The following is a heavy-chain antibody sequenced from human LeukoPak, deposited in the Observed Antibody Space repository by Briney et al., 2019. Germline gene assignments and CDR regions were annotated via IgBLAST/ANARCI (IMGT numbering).Heavy chain of an antibody. CDR3: AKRNTMVRGGPCFDY. V-gene: IGHV3-23*01. Sequence: PGGSLRLSCAASGFPFSSYAMNWVRQAPGKGLEWVSIIFGSGDTTYYADSVKGRFTVSRDNSKNMLYLQMNNLRPEGTATYYCAKRNTMVRGGPCFDYWGQGLMVTVSS. D-gene: IGHD3-10*01. J-gene: IGHJ4*02. CDR2: IFGSGDTT. CDR1: GFPFSSYA.